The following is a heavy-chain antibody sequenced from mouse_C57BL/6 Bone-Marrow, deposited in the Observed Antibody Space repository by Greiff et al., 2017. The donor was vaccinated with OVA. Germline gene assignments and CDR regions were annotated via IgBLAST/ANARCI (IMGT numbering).Heavy chain of an antibody. CDR1: GYTFTSYW. V-gene: IGHV1-69*01. CDR3: ARDYDGYYHFDS. J-gene: IGHJ2*01. CDR2: IDPSDSYT. Sequence: QVQLQQSGAELVMPGASVKLSCKASGYTFTSYWMHWVKQRPGQGLEWIGEIDPSDSYTNYNQKFKGKSTLTVDKSSSTAYMQLSSLTSEDSAVYYCARDYDGYYHFDSRGQGTTLTVSS. D-gene: IGHD2-3*01.